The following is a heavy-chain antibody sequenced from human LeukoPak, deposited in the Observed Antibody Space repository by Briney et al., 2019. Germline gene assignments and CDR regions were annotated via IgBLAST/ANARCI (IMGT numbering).Heavy chain of an antibody. CDR3: ARGGDAGVTEEYNWFDP. D-gene: IGHD7-27*01. Sequence: SETLSLTCPVSGGSISSYYWSWIRHPPGRGLEWNGYIYYSGSTNYNPSLKSRVPISVDTSKTQFSLKLSSVTAADTAVYYCARGGDAGVTEEYNWFDPWGQGTLVTVSS. V-gene: IGHV4-59*01. CDR2: IYYSGST. J-gene: IGHJ5*02. CDR1: GGSISSYY.